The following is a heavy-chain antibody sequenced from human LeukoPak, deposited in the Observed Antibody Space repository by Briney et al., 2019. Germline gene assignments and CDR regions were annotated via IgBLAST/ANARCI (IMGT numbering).Heavy chain of an antibody. D-gene: IGHD3-10*01. CDR1: GGSISRFY. J-gene: IGHJ6*03. V-gene: IGHV4-4*07. CDR3: AREDSGSYYNFYYFYMDV. CDR2: IYISGST. Sequence: KPSETLSLTCTVSGGSISRFYWSWIRQPAGKGLEWIGRIYISGSTNYNPSLKSRVTLSVDTSKTQFYLSLSSVTAADTAVYYCAREDSGSYYNFYYFYMDVWGKGTTVTISS.